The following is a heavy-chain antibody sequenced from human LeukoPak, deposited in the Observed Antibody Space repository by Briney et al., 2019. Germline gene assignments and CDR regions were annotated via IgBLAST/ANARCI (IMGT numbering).Heavy chain of an antibody. J-gene: IGHJ5*02. Sequence: SDTLSLTCTVSGGSISSYYWSWIRQPPGKGLEWIGYIYYSGSTNYNLSLKSRVTISVDTSKNQFSLKLSSVTAADTAVYYCAARPIAAANWFDPWGQGTLVTVSS. CDR1: GGSISSYY. CDR2: IYYSGST. V-gene: IGHV4-59*08. D-gene: IGHD6-13*01. CDR3: AARPIAAANWFDP.